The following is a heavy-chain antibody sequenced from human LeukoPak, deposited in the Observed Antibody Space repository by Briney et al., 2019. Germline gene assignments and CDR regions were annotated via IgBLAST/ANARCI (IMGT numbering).Heavy chain of an antibody. CDR2: IYYSGST. J-gene: IGHJ4*02. Sequence: SETRSLTCTVSGGSISSGDYYWSWIRQPPGKGLEWIGYIYYSGSTYYNPSLKSRVTISVDTSKNQFSLKLSSVTAADTAVYYCARVYCSSTSCWVDYWGQGTLVTVSS. D-gene: IGHD2-2*01. CDR1: GGSISSGDYY. V-gene: IGHV4-30-4*02. CDR3: ARVYCSSTSCWVDY.